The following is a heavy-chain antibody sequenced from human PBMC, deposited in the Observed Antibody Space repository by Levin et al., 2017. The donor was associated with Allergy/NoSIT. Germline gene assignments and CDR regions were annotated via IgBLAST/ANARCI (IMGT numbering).Heavy chain of an antibody. CDR3: AKDTASQRLVNWFDP. Sequence: GGSLRLSCAASGFSFSSYAMSWVRQAPGKGLEWVSAISGSGGSTYYADSVKGRFTISRDNSENTLFLQMNSLRAEDTAVYYCAKDTASQRLVNWFDPWRQGTLVTVYS. D-gene: IGHD6-13*01. J-gene: IGHJ5*02. CDR2: ISGSGGST. V-gene: IGHV3-23*01. CDR1: GFSFSSYA.